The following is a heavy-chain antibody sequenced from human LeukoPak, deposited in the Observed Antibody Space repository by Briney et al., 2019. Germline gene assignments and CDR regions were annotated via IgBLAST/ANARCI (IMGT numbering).Heavy chain of an antibody. V-gene: IGHV3-53*01. Sequence: PGGSLRLSCAASGFTVSSNYMSWVRQAPGKGLEWVSVIYSGGSTYYADSVKGRFTISRDNSKNTLYLQMNSLRAEDTAVYYCARGRTRVAADDHQYYYYYGMDVWGQGTTVTVSS. CDR3: ARGRTRVAADDHQYYYYYGMDV. CDR2: IYSGGST. D-gene: IGHD2-2*01. J-gene: IGHJ6*02. CDR1: GFTVSSNY.